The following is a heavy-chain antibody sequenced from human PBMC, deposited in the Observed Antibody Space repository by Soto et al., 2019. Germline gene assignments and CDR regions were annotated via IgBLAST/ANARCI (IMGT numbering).Heavy chain of an antibody. CDR2: ISYDGSNK. CDR1: GFTFSSYA. CDR3: ARDNDFWSGYYLDY. V-gene: IGHV3-30-3*01. D-gene: IGHD3-3*01. J-gene: IGHJ4*02. Sequence: GESLKISCAASGFTFSSYAMHWVRQAPGKGLEWVAVISYDGSNKYYADSVKGRFTISRDNSKNTLYLQMNSLRAEDTAVYYCARDNDFWSGYYLDYWGQGTLVTVSS.